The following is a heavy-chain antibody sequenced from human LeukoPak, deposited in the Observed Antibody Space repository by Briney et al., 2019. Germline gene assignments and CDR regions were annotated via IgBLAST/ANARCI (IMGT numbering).Heavy chain of an antibody. CDR3: ARDGPRWLQLGTLGY. D-gene: IGHD5-24*01. J-gene: IGHJ4*02. CDR2: IYTSGST. CDR1: GGSISSYY. V-gene: IGHV4-4*09. Sequence: SETLSLTCTVSGGSISSYYWSWIRQPPGKGLEWIGYIYTSGSTYYNPSLKSRVTISVDTSKNQFSLKLSSVTAADTAVYYCARDGPRWLQLGTLGYWGQGTLVTVSS.